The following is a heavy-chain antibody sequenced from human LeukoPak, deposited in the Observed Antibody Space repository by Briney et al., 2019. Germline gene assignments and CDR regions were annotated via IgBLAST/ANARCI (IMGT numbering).Heavy chain of an antibody. D-gene: IGHD1-26*01. CDR1: GHRFTNHW. CDR2: INLGDSDT. Sequence: GESLKISCEVSGHRFTNHWIGWVRQMPGKGLEWMGNINLGDSDTKYSPSFQGQVTISLDKSISTAYLQWRSLKASDTAMYYCARRPYSGSPNWFDPWGQGTLVTVSS. J-gene: IGHJ5*02. V-gene: IGHV5-51*01. CDR3: ARRPYSGSPNWFDP.